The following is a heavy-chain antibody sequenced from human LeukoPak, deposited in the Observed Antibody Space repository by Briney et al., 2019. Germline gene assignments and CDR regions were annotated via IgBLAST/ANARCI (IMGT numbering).Heavy chain of an antibody. D-gene: IGHD3-3*01. CDR2: IYYSGST. V-gene: IGHV4-59*08. CDR3: ARVELRFLEWLFNP. J-gene: IGHJ5*02. Sequence: SETLSLTCTVSGGSISSYYWSWIRQPPGKGLEWIGNIYYSGSTNYNPSLKSRVTISVDTSKNQLSLKLSSVTAADTAVYYCARVELRFLEWLFNPWGQGTLVTVSS. CDR1: GGSISSYY.